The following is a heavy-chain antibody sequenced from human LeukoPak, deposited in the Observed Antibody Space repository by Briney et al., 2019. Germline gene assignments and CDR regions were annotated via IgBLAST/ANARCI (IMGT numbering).Heavy chain of an antibody. J-gene: IGHJ4*02. CDR3: AREGGVNYYDLDYFDY. D-gene: IGHD3-22*01. Sequence: GGSLRLSCVGSGFTFSTYEMTWVRQAPGKGLEWVSYISSSGGTIYYADSVRGRFTISRDNAKNSLYLQMNSLRAEDTAAYYCAREGGVNYYDLDYFDYWGQGTLITVSS. CDR2: ISSSGGTI. CDR1: GFTFSTYE. V-gene: IGHV3-48*03.